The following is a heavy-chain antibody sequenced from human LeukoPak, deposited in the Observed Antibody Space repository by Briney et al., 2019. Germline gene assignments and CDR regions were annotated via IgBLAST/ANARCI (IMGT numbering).Heavy chain of an antibody. Sequence: PGGSLRLSCAASGFTFTSYSMNWVRQAPGKGLEWVANIKQDGSEKYYVDSVKGRFTISRDNSKNTLYLQMNSLRAEDTAVYYCARDRQNDPGYSSSGFYFDYWGQGTLVTVSS. D-gene: IGHD6-13*01. J-gene: IGHJ4*02. CDR3: ARDRQNDPGYSSSGFYFDY. CDR2: IKQDGSEK. CDR1: GFTFTSYS. V-gene: IGHV3-7*01.